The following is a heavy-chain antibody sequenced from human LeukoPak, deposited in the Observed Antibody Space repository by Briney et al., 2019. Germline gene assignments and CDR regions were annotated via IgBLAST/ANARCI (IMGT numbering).Heavy chain of an antibody. D-gene: IGHD2-15*01. CDR3: ARHLPRYCSGGSCYSYYYGMDV. Sequence: ASETLSLTCTVSGGSISSYYWSWIRQPPGKGLEWIGYIYYSGSTNYNPSLKSRVTISVDTSKNQFSLKLSSVTAADTAVYYCARHLPRYCSGGSCYSYYYGMDVWGQGTTVTVSS. J-gene: IGHJ6*02. CDR2: IYYSGST. V-gene: IGHV4-59*08. CDR1: GGSISSYY.